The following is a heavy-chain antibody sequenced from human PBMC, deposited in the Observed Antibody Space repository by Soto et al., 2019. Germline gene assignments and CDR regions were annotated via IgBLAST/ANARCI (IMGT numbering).Heavy chain of an antibody. Sequence: QVQLVQSGAEVKKPGASVQVSCKASGYTFTNSDINWVRQAPGQGLEWMGWMNPDSGHAAYAQKFQGRVTLTTSTSTSTVYMEMRSLGSEDTAVYYCARRPHCSGGICYYGLDNWGQGTLVTVSS. CDR1: GYTFTNSD. CDR2: MNPDSGHA. D-gene: IGHD2-15*01. V-gene: IGHV1-8*01. J-gene: IGHJ4*02. CDR3: ARRPHCSGGICYYGLDN.